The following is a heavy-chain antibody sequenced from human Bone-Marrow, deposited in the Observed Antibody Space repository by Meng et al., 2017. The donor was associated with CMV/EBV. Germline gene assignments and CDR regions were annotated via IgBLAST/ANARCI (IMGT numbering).Heavy chain of an antibody. D-gene: IGHD3-22*01. CDR1: GFTFSSYS. Sequence: GGSLRLSCAASGFTFSSYSMNWVRQAPGKGLEWVSSISSSSSYIYYADSVKGRFTISRDNAKNSLYLQMNSLRAEDTAAYYCAILGVVVISAFDIWGQGTMVTVSS. CDR2: ISSSSSYI. J-gene: IGHJ3*02. V-gene: IGHV3-21*01. CDR3: AILGVVVISAFDI.